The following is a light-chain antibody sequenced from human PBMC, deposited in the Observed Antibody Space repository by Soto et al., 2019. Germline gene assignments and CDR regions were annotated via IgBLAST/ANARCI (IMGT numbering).Light chain of an antibody. CDR3: QQYGTSPLT. J-gene: IGKJ4*01. CDR2: GAS. CDR1: QVIRYNN. Sequence: EIVLTQSPGTLSLSPGERATLSCWASQVIRYNNLAWYRQRPDQAPRLLIYGASTRAAGIPDRFSGGGSGTDFTLTISRLEPEDFAVYYCQQYGTSPLTFGGGTKVEIK. V-gene: IGKV3-20*01.